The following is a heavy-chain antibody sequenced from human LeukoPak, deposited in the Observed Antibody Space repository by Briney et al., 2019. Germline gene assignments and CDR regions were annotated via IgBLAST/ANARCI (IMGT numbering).Heavy chain of an antibody. Sequence: ASVKVSCKASGGTFSSYAISWVRQAPGQGLEWMRGIIPIFGTANYAQKFQGRVTITTDESMSTAYMELSSLRSEDTAVYYCARTALRGNYDSSGYYYGNIDYWGQGTLVAVSS. J-gene: IGHJ4*02. CDR2: IIPIFGTA. CDR3: ARTALRGNYDSSGYYYGNIDY. CDR1: GGTFSSYA. V-gene: IGHV1-69*05. D-gene: IGHD3-22*01.